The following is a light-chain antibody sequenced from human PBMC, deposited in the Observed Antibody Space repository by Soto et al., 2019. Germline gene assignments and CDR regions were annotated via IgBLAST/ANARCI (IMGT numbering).Light chain of an antibody. Sequence: QSALTQPASVSGSPGQSITISCTGTSSDVGAYNYVSWYQQHPGKAPKLLIYDVRYRPSGVSNRFSYSKSGNTASLLISGLQAEDEADYFCGSFTSRHTYVFGSGTKLTVL. CDR1: SSDVGAYNY. CDR2: DVR. J-gene: IGLJ1*01. CDR3: GSFTSRHTYV. V-gene: IGLV2-14*01.